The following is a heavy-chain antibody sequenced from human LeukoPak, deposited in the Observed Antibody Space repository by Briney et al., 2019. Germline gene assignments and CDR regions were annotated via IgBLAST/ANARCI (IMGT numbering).Heavy chain of an antibody. D-gene: IGHD2-2*01. CDR2: IYPGDSDT. CDR3: ARRFCSSTSCFMWDY. Sequence: GESLKISCKGSGYSFTNYWIGWVRQMPGKGLERMGIIYPGDSDTRYSPSFQGQVTISADKSIKTAYLQWSSLKASDTAIYYCARRFCSSTSCFMWDYWGQGTLVTVSS. CDR1: GYSFTNYW. J-gene: IGHJ4*02. V-gene: IGHV5-51*01.